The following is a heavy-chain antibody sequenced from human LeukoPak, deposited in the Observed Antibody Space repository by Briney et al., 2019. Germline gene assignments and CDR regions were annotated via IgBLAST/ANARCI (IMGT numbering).Heavy chain of an antibody. D-gene: IGHD5-18*01. J-gene: IGHJ4*02. Sequence: PSETLSLTCTVSGGSISDYYWSWIRQPPGKGLEWIGYIYYSGSTYYNPSLKSRVTISVDTSKNQFSLKLSSVTAADTAVYYCARAPVTAMVGVFFDYWGQGTLVTVSS. CDR2: IYYSGST. CDR1: GGSISDYY. V-gene: IGHV4-30-4*01. CDR3: ARAPVTAMVGVFFDY.